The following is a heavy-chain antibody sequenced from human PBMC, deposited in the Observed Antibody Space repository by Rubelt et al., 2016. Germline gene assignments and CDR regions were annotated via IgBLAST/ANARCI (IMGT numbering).Heavy chain of an antibody. CDR3: AKDRVGSWFSLDY. J-gene: IGHJ4*02. CDR2: ISGSGGST. D-gene: IGHD6-13*01. V-gene: IGHV3-23*01. CDR1: GFTFSRYA. Sequence: SRGGLVQPGGSLRVSCAASGFTFSRYAMNWVRQAPGKGLEWVAAISGSGGSTFYADSVKGRFTISRDNSKNTLYLQMNSLRAVDTAVYYCAKDRVGSWFSLDYWGQGTLVTVST.